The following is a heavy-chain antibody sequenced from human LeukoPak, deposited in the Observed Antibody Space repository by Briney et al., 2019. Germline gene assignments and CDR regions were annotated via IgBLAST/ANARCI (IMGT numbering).Heavy chain of an antibody. V-gene: IGHV3-53*01. Sequence: PGGSLRLSCAASGFTFSSYGVHWVRQAPGMGLECVSVISNHGTTYYADSVKGRFSISRDNSKNTVFLQMNSLRAEDTAVYYCARDNTISGHYEVGYWGQGTLVTVSS. D-gene: IGHD3-3*01. J-gene: IGHJ4*02. CDR2: ISNHGTT. CDR1: GFTFSSYG. CDR3: ARDNTISGHYEVGY.